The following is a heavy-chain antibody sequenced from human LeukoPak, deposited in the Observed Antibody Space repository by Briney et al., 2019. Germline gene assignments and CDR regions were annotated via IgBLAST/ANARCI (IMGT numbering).Heavy chain of an antibody. V-gene: IGHV3-30*02. D-gene: IGHD2-2*01. CDR1: GFTFGSYG. J-gene: IGHJ3*02. Sequence: GGSLRLSXAASGFTFGSYGMHWVRQAPGKGLEWVAFIRYDGSNKYYADSVKGRFTISRDNSKNTLYLQMNSLRAEDTAVYYCAKDLYCSSTSCPPDAFDIWGQGTMVTVSS. CDR3: AKDLYCSSTSCPPDAFDI. CDR2: IRYDGSNK.